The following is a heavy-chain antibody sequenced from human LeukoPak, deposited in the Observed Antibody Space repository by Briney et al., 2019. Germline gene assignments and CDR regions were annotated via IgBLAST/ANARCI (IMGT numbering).Heavy chain of an antibody. D-gene: IGHD5-24*01. J-gene: IGHJ4*02. CDR1: GFPFSSYW. Sequence: GGSLRLSYVASGFPFSSYWMTWVRQAPGKGLEWVANIKQDGSKKSYVDSMKGRFTISRDNAKNSLYLQMNSLRAEDTAIYYCTRVGYIDEGIDYWGQGTLVTVSS. CDR3: TRVGYIDEGIDY. CDR2: IKQDGSKK. V-gene: IGHV3-7*04.